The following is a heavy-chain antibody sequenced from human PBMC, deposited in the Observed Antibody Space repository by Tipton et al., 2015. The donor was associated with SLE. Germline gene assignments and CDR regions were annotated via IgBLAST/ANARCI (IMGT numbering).Heavy chain of an antibody. CDR1: GGPISSGNYF. Sequence: TLSLTCTVSGGPISSGNYFWSWIRRPAGKGLEWIGHIYTSGTTNYNPSLGSRVTISMDTSKNQFSLKLSSVLAADSAIYYCARDGSYGSRNYYDFWGQGTLITVSS. J-gene: IGHJ4*02. CDR2: IYTSGTT. V-gene: IGHV4-61*09. D-gene: IGHD3-10*01. CDR3: ARDGSYGSRNYYDF.